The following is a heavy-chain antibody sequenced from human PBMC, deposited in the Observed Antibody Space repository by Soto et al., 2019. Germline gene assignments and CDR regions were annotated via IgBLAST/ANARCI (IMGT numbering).Heavy chain of an antibody. CDR2: ISHSGSP. CDR3: TRDGDYGYSLAY. D-gene: IGHD2-21*01. CDR1: GASISNGKW. V-gene: IGHV4-4*02. Sequence: QVQLQESGPGLVKPSETLTLTCVVSGASISNGKWWSWVRQPPGKGLEWIGEISHSGSPNYNPPRRSRLTIEVDKSKNQFSLKFSVTAADTAMYYCTRDGDYGYSLAYWGQGTLVTVSS. J-gene: IGHJ4*02.